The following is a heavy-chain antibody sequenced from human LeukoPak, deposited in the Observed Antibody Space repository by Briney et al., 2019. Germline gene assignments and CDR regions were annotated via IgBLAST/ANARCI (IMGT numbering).Heavy chain of an antibody. Sequence: GESLKISCKGSGYSFTSYWIGWVRQTPGKGLEWVSVLYRGGRTNYADSVKGRFTISGDNSKNTVYLQMNSLRVDDTAVYYCASPGEVLHDAFDIWGQGTMVTVSS. CDR1: GYSFTSYW. CDR3: ASPGEVLHDAFDI. J-gene: IGHJ3*02. CDR2: LYRGGRT. D-gene: IGHD3-16*01. V-gene: IGHV3-66*01.